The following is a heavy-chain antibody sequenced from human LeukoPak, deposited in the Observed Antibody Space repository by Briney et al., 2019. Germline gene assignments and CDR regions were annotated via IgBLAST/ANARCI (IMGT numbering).Heavy chain of an antibody. J-gene: IGHJ4*02. CDR2: ISSSSSTI. CDR1: GFTFSSYA. D-gene: IGHD5-24*01. CDR3: ARGRDGYNFGY. Sequence: PGGSLRLSCAASGFTFSSYAMSWVRQAPGKGLEWVSYISSSSSTIYYADSVKGRFTISRDNAKNSLYLQMNSLRAEDTAVYYCARGRDGYNFGYWGQGTLVTVSS. V-gene: IGHV3-48*01.